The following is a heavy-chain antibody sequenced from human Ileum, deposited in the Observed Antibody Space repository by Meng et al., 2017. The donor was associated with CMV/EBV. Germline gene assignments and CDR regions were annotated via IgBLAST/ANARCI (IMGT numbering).Heavy chain of an antibody. J-gene: IGHJ4*02. CDR2: ISISGSYV. Sequence: GESLKISCAASGFSFNTYSMNWVRQAPGKGLEWVASISISGSYVYYADSVRGRFTISRDNAKNSLYLQMNSLRVEDTAVYYCASHIAMAENYWGQGTLVTVSS. V-gene: IGHV3-21*01. CDR3: ASHIAMAENY. CDR1: GFSFNTYS. D-gene: IGHD6-19*01.